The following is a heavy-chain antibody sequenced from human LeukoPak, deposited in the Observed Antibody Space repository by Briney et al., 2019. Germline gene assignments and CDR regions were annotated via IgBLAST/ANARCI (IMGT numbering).Heavy chain of an antibody. CDR3: ARRQYCSGGDSYSGAFDI. V-gene: IGHV5-51*01. CDR2: IYPGDSDT. Sequence: GESLKISCKGSGYSFNTYWIAWVRQMPGKGLEWMVIIYPGDSDTRYSPPFQGQVSISADKSINTAYLQWSSLKASDTAIYYCARRQYCSGGDSYSGAFDIWGQGTMVTVSS. J-gene: IGHJ3*02. CDR1: GYSFNTYW. D-gene: IGHD2-15*01.